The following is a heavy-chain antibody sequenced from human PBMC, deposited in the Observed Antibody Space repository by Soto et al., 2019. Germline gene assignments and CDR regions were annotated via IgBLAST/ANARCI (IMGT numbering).Heavy chain of an antibody. Sequence: GGSLRLSCAAAGFDFEDFAMHWVRQAPGKGLEWVSLINSDGTDSYYMDSVRGRFTISRDNGKSSLYLQMDRLRPEDTAFYFCAKALYYYDSSPLDHWGQGTLVTVSS. CDR3: AKALYYYDSSPLDH. V-gene: IGHV3-43D*04. D-gene: IGHD3-22*01. J-gene: IGHJ4*02. CDR2: INSDGTDS. CDR1: GFDFEDFA.